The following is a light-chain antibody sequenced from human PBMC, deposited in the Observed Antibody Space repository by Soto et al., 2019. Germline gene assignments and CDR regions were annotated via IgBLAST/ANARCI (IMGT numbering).Light chain of an antibody. Sequence: QSVLTQPASVSGSPGQSITISCTGTSSDVGGYNYVSWYQQHPGKAPKLMIYDVSNRPSGVSNRFSGSKSGNTASLTISGLQVEDEADYYCRSYTSSRTYVFGTGTKVTVL. CDR1: SSDVGGYNY. J-gene: IGLJ1*01. CDR2: DVS. V-gene: IGLV2-14*01. CDR3: RSYTSSRTYV.